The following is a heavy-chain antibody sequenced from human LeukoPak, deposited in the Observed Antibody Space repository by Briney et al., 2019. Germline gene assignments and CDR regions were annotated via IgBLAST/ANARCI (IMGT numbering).Heavy chain of an antibody. CDR3: ASTFFLSGYYIGAFDI. D-gene: IGHD3-3*01. V-gene: IGHV4-30-4*07. J-gene: IGHJ3*02. CDR2: IYYSGST. Sequence: PSETLSLTCSVSGGSISSGGYAWSWLRQPPGKGLEWIGYIYYSGSTYYNPSLKTRVTISVDTSTNQFSLKLSSVTAADTAVYYCASTFFLSGYYIGAFDISGQGTTGTASS. CDR1: GGSISSGGYA.